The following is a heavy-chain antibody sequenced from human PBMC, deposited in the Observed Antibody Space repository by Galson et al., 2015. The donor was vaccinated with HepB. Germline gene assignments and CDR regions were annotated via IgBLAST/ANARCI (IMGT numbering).Heavy chain of an antibody. D-gene: IGHD6-19*01. Sequence: SVKVSCKASGGTFSTYTISWVRQAPGQGLEWMGGITPIFGTANYAPKFQGRVTITADESTRTAYMELTSLRSEDTAVYYCARGSEYFDYWGQGTLVTVSS. J-gene: IGHJ4*02. CDR1: GGTFSTYT. V-gene: IGHV1-69*13. CDR2: ITPIFGTA. CDR3: ARGSEYFDY.